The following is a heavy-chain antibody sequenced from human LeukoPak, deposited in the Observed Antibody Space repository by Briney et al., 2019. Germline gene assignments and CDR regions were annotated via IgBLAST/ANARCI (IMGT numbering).Heavy chain of an antibody. J-gene: IGHJ4*02. CDR2: IWYDGSNK. CDR1: GFTFSSYG. CDR3: ARGSGWFPFDY. V-gene: IGHV3-33*01. D-gene: IGHD6-19*01. Sequence: GRSLRLSCAASGFTFSSYGMHWVRQAPGKGLEWVAVIWYDGSNKYYADSVKGRFTISRANSKNTLYLQMNSLRAEDTAVYYCARGSGWFPFDYWGQGTLVTVSS.